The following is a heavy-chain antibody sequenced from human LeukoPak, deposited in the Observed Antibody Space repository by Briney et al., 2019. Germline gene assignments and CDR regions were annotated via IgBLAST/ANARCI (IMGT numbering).Heavy chain of an antibody. CDR2: IYYSGST. Sequence: SETLSLTCTVSGGSISSSSYYWGRIRQPPGKGLEWIGSIYYSGSTYYNPSLKSRVTISVDTSKNQFSLKLSSVTAADTAVYYCARRRITMVRGVTQGFWAFDIWGQGTMVTVSS. D-gene: IGHD3-10*01. J-gene: IGHJ3*02. CDR3: ARRRITMVRGVTQGFWAFDI. CDR1: GGSISSSSYY. V-gene: IGHV4-39*01.